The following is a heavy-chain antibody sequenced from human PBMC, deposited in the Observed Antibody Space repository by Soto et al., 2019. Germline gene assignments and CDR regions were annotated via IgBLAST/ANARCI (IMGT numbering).Heavy chain of an antibody. V-gene: IGHV4-30-4*01. D-gene: IGHD3-3*01. J-gene: IGHJ4*02. CDR2: IYYTGST. Sequence: QVQLQESGPGLVKPSQTLSLTCTVSGGSITSGDYYWSWIRQPPEKGLEWIGYIYYTGSTYYNPSLKSRVMMSVDTSKNQFSLKLNSVTAADTAVYYCARVTPPPADFDFWSGYYTHDYWGQGTLVTVSS. CDR3: ARVTPPPADFDFWSGYYTHDY. CDR1: GGSITSGDYY.